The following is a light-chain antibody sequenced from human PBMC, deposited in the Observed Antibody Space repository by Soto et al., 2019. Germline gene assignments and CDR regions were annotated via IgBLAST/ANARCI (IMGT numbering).Light chain of an antibody. CDR3: KKYDSSWT. V-gene: IGKV3-20*01. CDR2: GVS. Sequence: EIVLTQSPGTLSLSPGERATLSCRASQSVPSNFLACYQQKPGQAPILVIYGVSRRATGLPDRFSGSGSGRDFTLTISKLEPKDFEVYYCKKYDSSWTFGQGTKMEIK. CDR1: QSVPSNF. J-gene: IGKJ1*01.